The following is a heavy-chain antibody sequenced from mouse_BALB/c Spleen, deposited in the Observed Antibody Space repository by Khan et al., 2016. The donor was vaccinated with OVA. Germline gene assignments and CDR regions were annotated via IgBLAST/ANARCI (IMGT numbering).Heavy chain of an antibody. Sequence: QVQLQQSGPGLVAPSQSLSITCTVSGFSLSRYNIHWVRQPPGKGLEWLGMIWGGGGTDYNSTLKSRLNISKDNSKSQVFLKMNSLQTDDTVMYYCARAYYRYDGYYAMDYWGQGTSVTVSS. J-gene: IGHJ4*01. CDR3: ARAYYRYDGYYAMDY. D-gene: IGHD2-14*01. CDR1: GFSLSRYN. CDR2: IWGGGGT. V-gene: IGHV2-6-4*01.